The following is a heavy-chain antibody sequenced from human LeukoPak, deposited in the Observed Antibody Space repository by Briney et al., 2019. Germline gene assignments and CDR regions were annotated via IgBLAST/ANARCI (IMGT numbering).Heavy chain of an antibody. J-gene: IGHJ4*02. Sequence: GGSLRLSCAASGFTFSSYGMHWVRQAPGKGLEWVAVIWYDGSNKYYADSVKGRFTISRDNSKNTLYLQMNSLRAEDTAVYYCARAGNYGDYVRHYFDYWGQGTLVTVSS. CDR1: GFTFSSYG. V-gene: IGHV3-33*01. CDR3: ARAGNYGDYVRHYFDY. CDR2: IWYDGSNK. D-gene: IGHD4-17*01.